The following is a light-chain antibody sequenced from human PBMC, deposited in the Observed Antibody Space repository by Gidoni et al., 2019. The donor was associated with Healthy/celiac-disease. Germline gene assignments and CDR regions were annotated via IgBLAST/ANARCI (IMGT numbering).Light chain of an antibody. V-gene: IGKV1-39*01. J-gene: IGKJ2*03. CDR3: QQSYSTPPYS. CDR2: AAS. Sequence: DIQMTQSPSSLSASVGDRVTITCRASQSISSYLNWYQQKPGKAPKLLICAASSLQSGVPSRFSGRGSGTDFTLTISSLQPEDFATYYCQQSYSTPPYSFGQGTRLEIK. CDR1: QSISSY.